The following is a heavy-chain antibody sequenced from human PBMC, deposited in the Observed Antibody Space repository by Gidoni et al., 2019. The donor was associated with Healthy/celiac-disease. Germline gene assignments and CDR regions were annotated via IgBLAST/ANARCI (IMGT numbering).Heavy chain of an antibody. Sequence: QVQLVQSGAAVKKPGSSLKVSCKASGGTFSSYAISWVRQAPGQGLEWMGGIIPIFGTANYAQKFQGRVTITADESTSTAYMELSSLRSEDTAVYYCARCGYYGSGSYRNFDYWGQGTLVTVS. D-gene: IGHD3-10*01. CDR1: GGTFSSYA. J-gene: IGHJ4*02. V-gene: IGHV1-69*01. CDR3: ARCGYYGSGSYRNFDY. CDR2: IIPIFGTA.